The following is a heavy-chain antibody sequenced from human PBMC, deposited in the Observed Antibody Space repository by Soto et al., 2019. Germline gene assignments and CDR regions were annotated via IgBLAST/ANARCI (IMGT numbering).Heavy chain of an antibody. CDR3: ARVQPPRHQWLVRGTGGFGVFDY. Sequence: QVQLQASGPGLVKPSETLSLTCTVSGGSISSYYLRWIRQPPGKGLEWIGYIYYSGSTNYNPSLKIRVTRSVDTSKNQLPQKLSSVTAADTAVYYCARVQPPRHQWLVRGTGGFGVFDYWGQGTLVTVSS. CDR2: IYYSGST. D-gene: IGHD6-19*01. V-gene: IGHV4-59*01. CDR1: GGSISSYY. J-gene: IGHJ4*02.